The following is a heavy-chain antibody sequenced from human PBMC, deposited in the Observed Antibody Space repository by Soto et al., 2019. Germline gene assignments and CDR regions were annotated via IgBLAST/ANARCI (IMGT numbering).Heavy chain of an antibody. Sequence: ASVKVSCKASGYTFTGYYMHWVRQAPGQGLEWMGWINPNSGGTNYAQKFQGRVTMTRDTSISTAYMELSRLRSDDTAVYYCAGTRVGARYYYGMDVWGQGTTVTFSS. V-gene: IGHV1-2*02. CDR2: INPNSGGT. CDR3: AGTRVGARYYYGMDV. D-gene: IGHD1-26*01. CDR1: GYTFTGYY. J-gene: IGHJ6*02.